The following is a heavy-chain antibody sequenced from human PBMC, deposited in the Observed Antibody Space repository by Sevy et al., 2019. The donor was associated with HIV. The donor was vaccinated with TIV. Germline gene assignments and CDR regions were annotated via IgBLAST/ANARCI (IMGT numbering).Heavy chain of an antibody. CDR3: ARGDGTGRCFDS. Sequence: ASVKVSCKASGYNFNNYYIHWVRQAPGQGLQWMGVINPTSSSTYYPPKFQGRVTMNRDTSTSTVSLDLSSLRSEDTAVYYCARGDGTGRCFDSWGQGPLVTVSS. J-gene: IGHJ4*02. CDR2: INPTSSST. D-gene: IGHD1-26*01. V-gene: IGHV1-46*02. CDR1: GYNFNNYY.